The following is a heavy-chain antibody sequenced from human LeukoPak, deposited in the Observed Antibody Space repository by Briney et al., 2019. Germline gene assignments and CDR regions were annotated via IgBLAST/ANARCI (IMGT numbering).Heavy chain of an antibody. D-gene: IGHD5-18*01. Sequence: GGSLRLSCAASGFTFSSYWMSWVRQAPGKGLEWVANIKQDGSEKYYVDSVKGRFTISRDNAKNSLYLQMNSLRAEDTAVYYCAREGVQLWDDALDIWGQGTMVTVSS. V-gene: IGHV3-7*03. CDR3: AREGVQLWDDALDI. CDR1: GFTFSSYW. CDR2: IKQDGSEK. J-gene: IGHJ3*02.